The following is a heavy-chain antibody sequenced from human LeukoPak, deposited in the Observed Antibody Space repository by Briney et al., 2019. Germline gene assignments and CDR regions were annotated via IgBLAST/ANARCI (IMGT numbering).Heavy chain of an antibody. CDR1: GFTFSSYA. CDR3: ARNGCSSTNCYIFLGDWYFDL. V-gene: IGHV3-23*01. J-gene: IGHJ2*01. CDR2: IRGSGDRT. D-gene: IGHD2-2*02. Sequence: GGPLRLSCAASGFTFSSYAMSWVRQAPGKGLEWVSSIRGSGDRTYDADSVKGRFTISRDNSKNTLYLQMNSLGAEDTAVYYCARNGCSSTNCYIFLGDWYFDLWGRGTLVTVSS.